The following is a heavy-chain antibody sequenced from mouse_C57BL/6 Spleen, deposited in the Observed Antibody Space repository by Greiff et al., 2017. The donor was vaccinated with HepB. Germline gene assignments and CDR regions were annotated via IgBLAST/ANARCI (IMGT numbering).Heavy chain of an antibody. V-gene: IGHV1-15*01. D-gene: IGHD1-1*01. CDR1: GYTFTDYE. CDR3: TISGYYGRGFDFDY. CDR2: IDPETGGT. J-gene: IGHJ2*01. Sequence: VQLQESGAELVRPGASVTLSCKASGYTFTDYEMHWVKQTPVHGLEWIGAIDPETGGTAYNQKFKGKAILTADKSSSTAYMELRSLTSEDSAVYYCTISGYYGRGFDFDYWGQGTTLTVSS.